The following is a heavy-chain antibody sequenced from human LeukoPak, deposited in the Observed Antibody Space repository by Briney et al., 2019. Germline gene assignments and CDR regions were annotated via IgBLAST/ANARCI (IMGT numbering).Heavy chain of an antibody. D-gene: IGHD2-2*01. CDR2: MNPNSGNT. CDR1: GYTFTSYV. J-gene: IGHJ5*02. V-gene: IGHV1-8*03. Sequence: ASVKVSCKASGYTFTSYVINWVLQATGQGLEWMGWMNPNSGNTGYAQKFQGRVTITRNTSISTAYMELSSLRSEDTAVYYCARNLGYCSSTSCYSLDPWGQGTLVTVSS. CDR3: ARNLGYCSSTSCYSLDP.